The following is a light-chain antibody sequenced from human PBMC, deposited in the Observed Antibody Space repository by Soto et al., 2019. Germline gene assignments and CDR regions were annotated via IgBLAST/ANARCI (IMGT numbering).Light chain of an antibody. V-gene: IGLV2-14*02. CDR3: QSFDSSVSGSGV. CDR2: EGS. J-gene: IGLJ3*02. CDR1: SSDVGSYNL. Sequence: QSALTQPASVSGSPGQSITISCTGTSSDVGSYNLVSWYQQHPGKAPKLMIYEGSKRPSGVSNRFSGSKSGNTASLTISGLQAEDEADYYCQSFDSSVSGSGVFGGGTKLTVL.